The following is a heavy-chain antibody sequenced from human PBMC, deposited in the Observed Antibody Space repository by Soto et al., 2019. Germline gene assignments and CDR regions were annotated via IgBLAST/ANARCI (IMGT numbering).Heavy chain of an antibody. Sequence: GESLKISCQTSGHRFTTDWISWVRQMPGKGLEYMGKINPTDSETNYSPSFEGHVTFSVDRATSTAYVRWNSLKASDTAMYYCGRPTMTSTSGYYGMDVWGQGTTVTVSS. CDR2: INPTDSET. J-gene: IGHJ6*02. CDR1: GHRFTTDW. CDR3: GRPTMTSTSGYYGMDV. D-gene: IGHD4-17*01. V-gene: IGHV5-10-1*01.